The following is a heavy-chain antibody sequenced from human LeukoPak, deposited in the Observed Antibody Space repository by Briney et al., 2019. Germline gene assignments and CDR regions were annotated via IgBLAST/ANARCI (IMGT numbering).Heavy chain of an antibody. CDR2: ISGSGADT. J-gene: IGHJ3*01. CDR1: EFTFSNYA. D-gene: IGHD1-26*01. V-gene: IGHV3-23*01. CDR3: AKNSYSGTVSLWDF. Sequence: GGSLRLSCEGSEFTFSNYAMSWVRQAPGKVTEWVSTISGSGADTYYADSMKGRFTVSRDNSKNTLYLHMNSLRAEDTAVYYCAKNSYSGTVSLWDFWGQGTMVTVSS.